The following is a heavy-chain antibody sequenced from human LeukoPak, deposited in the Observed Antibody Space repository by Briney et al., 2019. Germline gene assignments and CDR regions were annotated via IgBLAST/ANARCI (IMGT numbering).Heavy chain of an antibody. V-gene: IGHV3-48*04. Sequence: GGSLRLSCAASGFTFSSYWMNWVRQAPGQGLEWVSYISSSGSTIYYADSVKGRFTISRDNAKNSLYLQMNSLRAEDTAVYYCAELGITMIGGVWGKGTTVTISS. CDR1: GFTFSSYW. D-gene: IGHD3-10*02. CDR3: AELGITMIGGV. CDR2: ISSSGSTI. J-gene: IGHJ6*04.